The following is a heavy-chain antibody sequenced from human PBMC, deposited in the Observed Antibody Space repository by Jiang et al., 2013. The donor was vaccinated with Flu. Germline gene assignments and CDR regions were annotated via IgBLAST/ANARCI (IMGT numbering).Heavy chain of an antibody. V-gene: IGHV1-69*09. D-gene: IGHD6-6*01. J-gene: IGHJ4*02. CDR2: IIPILGII. Sequence: QLLESGTEVKKSGSSVKVSCKASGGTLNRHAISWVRQAPGQGLEWMGRIIPILGIINYSQRFQGRVTITADISSSTAYVELSRLRSEDTAVYYCARDENGSSGFDYWGQGTLVTVSS. CDR1: GGTLNRHA. CDR3: ARDENGSSGFDY.